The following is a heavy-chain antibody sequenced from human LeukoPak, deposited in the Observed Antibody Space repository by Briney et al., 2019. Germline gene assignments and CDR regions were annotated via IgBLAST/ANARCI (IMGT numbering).Heavy chain of an antibody. D-gene: IGHD6-6*01. CDR2: INPNSGDT. J-gene: IGHJ6*03. CDR3: ARTDLQVVGNHYYMDV. Sequence: GASVKVSCKASGYTFTGYYMHWVRQAPGQGLEWMGWINPNSGDTNYAQKFQGRVTMTRDTSITTAFMELSRLRSDDTAVYYCARTDLQVVGNHYYMDVWGEGTTVTVSS. V-gene: IGHV1-2*02. CDR1: GYTFTGYY.